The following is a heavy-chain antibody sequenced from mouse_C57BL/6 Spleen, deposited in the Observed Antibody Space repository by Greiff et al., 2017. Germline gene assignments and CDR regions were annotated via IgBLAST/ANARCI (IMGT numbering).Heavy chain of an antibody. D-gene: IGHD1-1*01. CDR1: GYSFTDYN. CDR3: ARSEGIYYGYAMDY. Sequence: VQLQQSGPELVQPCASVSISCTASGYSFTDYNMHWVQQTNGKSLEWIGVINPNYGTTSYNQLFTGKATFTVNQSYNTACMQLNRLKSEEAAVDYSARSEGIYYGYAMDYWGQGTSVTVSS. V-gene: IGHV1-39*01. CDR2: INPNYGTT. J-gene: IGHJ4*01.